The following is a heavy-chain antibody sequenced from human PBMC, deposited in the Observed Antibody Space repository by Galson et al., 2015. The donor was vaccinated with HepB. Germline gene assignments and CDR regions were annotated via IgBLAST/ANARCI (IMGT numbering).Heavy chain of an antibody. CDR1: GFTFDDYG. V-gene: IGHV3-9*01. D-gene: IGHD4-17*01. CDR2: ISWNSGSR. Sequence: SLRLSCAASGFTFDDYGMHWVRQAPGKGLEWVSGISWNSGSRGYADSVKGRFTISRDNAKNSLYLQMNSLRPEDTALYYCAKDMNPVTRTSFDYWGQGTLVTVSS. CDR3: AKDMNPVTRTSFDY. J-gene: IGHJ4*02.